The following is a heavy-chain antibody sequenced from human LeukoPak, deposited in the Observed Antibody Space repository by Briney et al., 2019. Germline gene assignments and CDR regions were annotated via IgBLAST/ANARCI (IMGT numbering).Heavy chain of an antibody. V-gene: IGHV4-61*02. J-gene: IGHJ4*02. CDR1: GGSLSSGSYY. CDR2: NYISGST. CDR3: ARGPGFWSIDY. D-gene: IGHD2-8*02. Sequence: SETLSLTCTVSGGSLSSGSYYWSWIRQPAGKGLEWIGRNYISGSTNYNPSLKSRVTISVDTSKNQFSLKLSSVTAADTAVYYCARGPGFWSIDYWGQGTWSPSPQ.